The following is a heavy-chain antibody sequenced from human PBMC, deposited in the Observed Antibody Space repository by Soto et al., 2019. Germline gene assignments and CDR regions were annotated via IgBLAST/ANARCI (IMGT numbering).Heavy chain of an antibody. Sequence: SQTLSLTCAISGDSVSSNSAAWNWIRQSPSRGLEWLGRTYYRSKWYNDYAVSVKSRITINPDTSKNQFSLQLNSVTPEDTAVYYCARDLGMLVRGVITFDYWGQGTLVTVSS. CDR1: GDSVSSNSAA. J-gene: IGHJ4*02. CDR2: TYYRSKWYN. V-gene: IGHV6-1*01. CDR3: ARDLGMLVRGVITFDY. D-gene: IGHD3-10*01.